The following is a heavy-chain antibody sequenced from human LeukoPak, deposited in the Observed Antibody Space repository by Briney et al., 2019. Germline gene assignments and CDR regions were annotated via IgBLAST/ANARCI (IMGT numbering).Heavy chain of an antibody. CDR2: ISAYNGNT. CDR3: ARYPNYYGSGSYYTRGLDY. V-gene: IGHV1-18*01. CDR1: GYTFTSYG. Sequence: ASVKVSCKASGYTFTSYGISWVRQAPGQGLEWMGWISAYNGNTNYAQKLQGRVTMTTDTSTSTAYMELSSLRSEDTAVYYCARYPNYYGSGSYYTRGLDYWGQGTLVTVSS. J-gene: IGHJ4*02. D-gene: IGHD3-10*01.